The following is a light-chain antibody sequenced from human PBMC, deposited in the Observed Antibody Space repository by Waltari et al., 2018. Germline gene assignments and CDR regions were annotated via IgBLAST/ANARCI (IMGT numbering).Light chain of an antibody. V-gene: IGLV1-40*01. CDR1: SSNIGEHYD. Sequence: QSVLTLPPSVSGAPGQRVTISCTESSSNIGEHYDVQWYRQLPGTAHKLLIYGHNNRASGVPDRFSGSRSGTSASLAITGLQAEDEADDYCQAYDSGLSGWVFGGGTKLTVL. CDR2: GHN. J-gene: IGLJ3*02. CDR3: QAYDSGLSGWV.